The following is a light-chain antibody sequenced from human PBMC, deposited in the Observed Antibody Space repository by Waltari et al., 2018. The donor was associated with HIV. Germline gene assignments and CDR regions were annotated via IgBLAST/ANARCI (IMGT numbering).Light chain of an antibody. CDR1: SSAVGASDY. Sequence: QSAVTQPASVSGSPGQAITISCIGSSSAVGASDYVSWCQHHPGKAPQLLIYDVTHRPSGISARFSGSKSGNTASLTISGLQADDEADYYCGSYTTTSTPGVFGGGTKLTVL. V-gene: IGLV2-14*03. J-gene: IGLJ2*01. CDR2: DVT. CDR3: GSYTTTSTPGV.